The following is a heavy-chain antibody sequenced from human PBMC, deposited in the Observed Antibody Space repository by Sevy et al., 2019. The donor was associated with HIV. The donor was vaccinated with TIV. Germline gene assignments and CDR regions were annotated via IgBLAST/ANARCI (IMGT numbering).Heavy chain of an antibody. J-gene: IGHJ4*02. Sequence: ASVKVSCKASGYTFTSYDINWVRQATGQGLEWMGWMNPNSGNTGYAQKFQGRVTMTRNTSISKAYMELGSLRSEDTAVYYCAGGDPYYDFWSGYFLHYWGQGTLVTVSS. CDR3: AGGDPYYDFWSGYFLHY. D-gene: IGHD3-3*01. CDR1: GYTFTSYD. CDR2: MNPNSGNT. V-gene: IGHV1-8*01.